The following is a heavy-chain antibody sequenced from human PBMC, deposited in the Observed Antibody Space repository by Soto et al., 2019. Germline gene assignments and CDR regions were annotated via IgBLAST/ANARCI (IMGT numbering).Heavy chain of an antibody. CDR3: ATAPYDSSSYYPSYFDY. CDR2: IYHSGST. CDR1: EGSISRCGYS. V-gene: IGHV4-30-2*01. Sequence: LSLTCAVAEGSISRCGYSRSRKQQPPGKGLEWIGYIYHSGSTYYNPSLKSRVTISVDRSKNQFSLKLSSVTAADTAVYYCATAPYDSSSYYPSYFDYWGQGTLATVSS. D-gene: IGHD3-22*01. J-gene: IGHJ4*02.